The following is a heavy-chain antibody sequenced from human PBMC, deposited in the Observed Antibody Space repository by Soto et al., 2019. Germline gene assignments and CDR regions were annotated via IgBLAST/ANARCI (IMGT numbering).Heavy chain of an antibody. V-gene: IGHV4-4*02. Sequence: QVQLQESGPGLVKPSGTLSLTCAVSGGSISSSNWWSWVRQPPGKGLGWIGEIYHSGSTNYNPSLQSRVTISVDKSKNQFSLKLSSVPAADTAVYYCAREERWLPLDWYFDLWGRGTLVTVSS. CDR1: GGSISSSNW. CDR3: AREERWLPLDWYFDL. CDR2: IYHSGST. J-gene: IGHJ2*01. D-gene: IGHD5-12*01.